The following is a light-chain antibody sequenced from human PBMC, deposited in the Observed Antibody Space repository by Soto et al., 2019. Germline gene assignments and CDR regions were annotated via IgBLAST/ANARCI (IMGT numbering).Light chain of an antibody. J-gene: IGLJ2*01. CDR2: YYSDSDK. V-gene: IGLV5-37*01. Sequence: QPVLTQPPSSSASPGESARLTCTLPSDINVGSYNIYWYQQKPGSPPSYLLYYYSDSDKGDGSGVPSRFSGSKDASANTGILLISGLQSEDEADYYCMIWPSNAVVFGGGTKVTVL. CDR1: SDINVGSYN. CDR3: MIWPSNAVV.